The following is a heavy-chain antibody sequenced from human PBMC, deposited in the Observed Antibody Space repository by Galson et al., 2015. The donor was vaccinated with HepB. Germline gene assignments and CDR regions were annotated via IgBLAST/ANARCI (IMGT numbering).Heavy chain of an antibody. CDR3: ARHAPILPGYYGGFDY. D-gene: IGHD3-9*01. Sequence: SVKVSCKASGYTFTSYAMNWVRQAPGQGLEWMGWINTNTGNPTYAQGFTGRFVFSLDTSVSTAYLQINRLKPEDTAVYYCARHAPILPGYYGGFDYWGQGTLVPVSS. CDR1: GYTFTSYA. J-gene: IGHJ4*02. CDR2: INTNTGNP. V-gene: IGHV7-4-1*02.